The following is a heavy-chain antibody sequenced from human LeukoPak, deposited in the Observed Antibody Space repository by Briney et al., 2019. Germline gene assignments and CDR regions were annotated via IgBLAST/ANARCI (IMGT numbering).Heavy chain of an antibody. CDR1: GYTFTSYG. V-gene: IGHV1-8*02. D-gene: IGHD6-13*01. CDR3: ARLGSSWELDY. CDR2: MNPNSGNT. J-gene: IGHJ4*02. Sequence: ASVKVSCKASGYTFTSYGISWVRQATGQGLEWMGWMNPNSGNTGYAQKFQGRVTMTRNTSISTAYMELSSLRSEDTAVYYCARLGSSWELDYWGQGALVTVSS.